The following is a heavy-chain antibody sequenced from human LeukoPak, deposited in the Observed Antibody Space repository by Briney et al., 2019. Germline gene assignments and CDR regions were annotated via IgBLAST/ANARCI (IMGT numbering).Heavy chain of an antibody. V-gene: IGHV3-23*01. CDR3: AKMEAAAGFDY. Sequence: GGSLRLSCAASGFTFSSYAMSWVRPARGKGLEWVSAISGSGGSTYYADSVKGRFTISRDNSKNTLYLQMNSLRAEDTAVYYCAKMEAAAGFDYWGQGTLVTVSS. CDR2: ISGSGGST. J-gene: IGHJ4*02. D-gene: IGHD6-13*01. CDR1: GFTFSSYA.